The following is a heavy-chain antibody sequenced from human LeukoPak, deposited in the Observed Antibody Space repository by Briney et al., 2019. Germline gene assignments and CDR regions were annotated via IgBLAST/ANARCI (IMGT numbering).Heavy chain of an antibody. J-gene: IGHJ5*02. D-gene: IGHD3-3*01. Sequence: ASVKVSCKASGYAFSSYGISWVRQAPGQGLEWMGWISVNNGNTNYAQKLQGRVTMTTDTSTSTAYMELRSLRSDDTAVYYCARWLYDFWSGSPFDPWGQGTLVTVSS. CDR3: ARWLYDFWSGSPFDP. CDR2: ISVNNGNT. CDR1: GYAFSSYG. V-gene: IGHV1-18*01.